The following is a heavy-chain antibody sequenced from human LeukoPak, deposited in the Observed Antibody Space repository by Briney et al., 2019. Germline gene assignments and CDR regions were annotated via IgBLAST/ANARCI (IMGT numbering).Heavy chain of an antibody. CDR3: AKDRGAAAGTFYFDY. D-gene: IGHD6-13*01. CDR2: IWYDGSNK. J-gene: IGHJ4*02. Sequence: PGGSLRLSGAASGFTFSSYGMHWVRQAPGKGLEWVAVIWYDGSNKYYADSVKGRFTISRDNSKNTLYLQMNSLRAEDTAVYYCAKDRGAAAGTFYFDYWGQGTLVTVSS. V-gene: IGHV3-33*06. CDR1: GFTFSSYG.